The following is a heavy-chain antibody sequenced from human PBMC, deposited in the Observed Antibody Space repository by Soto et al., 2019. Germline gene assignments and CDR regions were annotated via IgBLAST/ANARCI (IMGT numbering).Heavy chain of an antibody. J-gene: IGHJ5*02. CDR1: GFNVRSYW. CDR2: IKEDGSEI. CDR3: ARDNGMAGSFDP. V-gene: IGHV3-7*01. Sequence: GGSLRLSCAVSGFNVRSYWMSWVRQAPGKGLEWVASIKEDGSEIYYLQSVKGRFTISRDNAKNSLYLQMNSLRDEDTAMYYCARDNGMAGSFDPWGQGTLVTVSS. D-gene: IGHD2-8*01.